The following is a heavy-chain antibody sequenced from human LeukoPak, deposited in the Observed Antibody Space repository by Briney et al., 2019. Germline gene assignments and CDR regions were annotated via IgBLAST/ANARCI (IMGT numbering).Heavy chain of an antibody. D-gene: IGHD4-17*01. Sequence: SETLSLTCTVSGGSISSYFWSWIRQPPGKGLEWIGYIYYSGSTNYDPSLKSRVTISVDTSKNQFSLKLSSVTAADTAVYYCARGVNGDYVVPDYWGQGTLVTVSS. J-gene: IGHJ4*02. CDR2: IYYSGST. V-gene: IGHV4-59*12. CDR1: GGSISSYF. CDR3: ARGVNGDYVVPDY.